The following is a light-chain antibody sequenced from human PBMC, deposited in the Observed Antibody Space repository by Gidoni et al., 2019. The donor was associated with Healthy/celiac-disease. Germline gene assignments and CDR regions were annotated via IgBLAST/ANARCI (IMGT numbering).Light chain of an antibody. Sequence: ELVLTQSPATLSLSPGERATLSCRASQSVSSYLAWYQQKPGQAPRLLIYDASNRATGIPARFSGSGSGTDFTLTISSLEPEDCAVYYCQQRRNWPPLTFGGGTKVEIK. J-gene: IGKJ4*01. CDR3: QQRRNWPPLT. CDR2: DAS. CDR1: QSVSSY. V-gene: IGKV3-11*01.